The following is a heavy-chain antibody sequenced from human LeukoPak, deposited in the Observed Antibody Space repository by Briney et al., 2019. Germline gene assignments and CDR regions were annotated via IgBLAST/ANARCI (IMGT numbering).Heavy chain of an antibody. Sequence: PGGSLRLSCAASGFTFSDYYMSWIRQAPGKGLAWVSYISSSSSYTNYADSVKGRFTISRDNAKNSLYLQMNSLRAEDTAVYYCARGGAGTKPFDYWGQGTLVTVSS. CDR2: ISSSSSYT. CDR3: ARGGAGTKPFDY. D-gene: IGHD6-19*01. V-gene: IGHV3-11*06. CDR1: GFTFSDYY. J-gene: IGHJ4*02.